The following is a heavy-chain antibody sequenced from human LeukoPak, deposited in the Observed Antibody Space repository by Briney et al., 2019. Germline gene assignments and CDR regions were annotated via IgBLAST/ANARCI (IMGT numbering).Heavy chain of an antibody. V-gene: IGHV3-30*18. D-gene: IGHD5-12*01. Sequence: GGSLRLSCVASGFAFSSYAMHWVRQAPGKGLEWVSSISSGGTNRFYAGSVKGRFTISREDSKNTVYLQMNSLRTEDTAVYYCAKDSSGNSGNMDSWGQGTLVTVSS. CDR3: AKDSSGNSGNMDS. CDR1: GFAFSSYA. J-gene: IGHJ5*02. CDR2: ISSGGTNR.